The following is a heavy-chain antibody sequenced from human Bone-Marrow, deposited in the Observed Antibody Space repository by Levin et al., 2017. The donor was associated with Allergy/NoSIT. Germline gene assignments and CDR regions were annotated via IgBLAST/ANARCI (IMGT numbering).Heavy chain of an antibody. J-gene: IGHJ6*02. CDR2: ITNTTDDGTTT. CDR1: GFTFSKAW. D-gene: IGHD2-2*01. Sequence: TAGGSLRLSCRTSGFTFSKAWMSWVRQVPGQGLEWVARITNTTDDGTTTHYAAPVKGRFTISRSDSKNTVYLQMNRLKTDDTAVYYCTPDIRPVYQCFSYYYYYGMDVWGQGTTVTVSS. V-gene: IGHV3-15*01. CDR3: TPDIRPVYQCFSYYYYYGMDV.